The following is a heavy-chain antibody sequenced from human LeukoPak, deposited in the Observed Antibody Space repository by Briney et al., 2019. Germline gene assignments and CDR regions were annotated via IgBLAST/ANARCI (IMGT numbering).Heavy chain of an antibody. V-gene: IGHV1-2*06. Sequence: GASVQVSCQASGYTFTGYYVHWVRQAPGQGLEWMGRINPNSGDTNYAQKFQGRVTMTRDTSISTAYMELSRLRSDDTAVYYCARDYCGGDCFPDYWGQGTLVTVSS. J-gene: IGHJ4*02. D-gene: IGHD2-21*02. CDR1: GYTFTGYY. CDR2: INPNSGDT. CDR3: ARDYCGGDCFPDY.